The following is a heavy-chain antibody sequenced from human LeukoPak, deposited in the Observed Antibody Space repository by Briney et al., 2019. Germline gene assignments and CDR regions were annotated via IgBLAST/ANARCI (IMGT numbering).Heavy chain of an antibody. CDR3: ARARLGNGGTVDY. J-gene: IGHJ4*02. D-gene: IGHD4-23*01. CDR2: ISSDGSST. V-gene: IGHV3-74*01. CDR1: GFTFSSYW. Sequence: PGGSLRLSCAASGFTFSSYWMHWVRQAPGKGLVWVSRISSDGSSTSYADSVKGRFTISRDNAKNTLYLQINSLSAEDTAVYYCARARLGNGGTVDYWGQGTLVTVSS.